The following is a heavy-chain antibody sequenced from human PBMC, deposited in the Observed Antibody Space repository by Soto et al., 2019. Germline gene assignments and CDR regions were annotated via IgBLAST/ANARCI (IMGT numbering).Heavy chain of an antibody. V-gene: IGHV3-21*01. CDR1: GFTFSSYA. D-gene: IGHD5-12*01. Sequence: GGSLRLSCAASGFTFSSYAMHWVRQAPGKGLEWVSSISSRSSFIYYADSVKGRFTISRDNAKNSLYLQMNSLRAEDTAVYYCASNIVATIWAFDIWGLGTMVTVSS. J-gene: IGHJ3*02. CDR3: ASNIVATIWAFDI. CDR2: ISSRSSFI.